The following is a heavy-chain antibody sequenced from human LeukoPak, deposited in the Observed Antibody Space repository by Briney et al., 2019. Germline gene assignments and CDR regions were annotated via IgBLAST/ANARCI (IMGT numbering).Heavy chain of an antibody. D-gene: IGHD4-17*01. CDR2: IYYSGST. CDR3: ASHGDSDAYYFDY. CDR1: GGSISSSSYY. J-gene: IGHJ4*02. Sequence: SETLSLTCTVYGGSISSSSYYWGWIRQPPGMGLEWIGSIYYSGSTYYNPSLKSRVTISVDTSKNQFSLKLSSVTAADTAVYYCASHGDSDAYYFDYWGQGTLVTVSS. V-gene: IGHV4-39*01.